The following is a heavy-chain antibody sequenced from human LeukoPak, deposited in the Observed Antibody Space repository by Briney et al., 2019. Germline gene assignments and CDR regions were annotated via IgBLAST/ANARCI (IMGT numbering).Heavy chain of an antibody. V-gene: IGHV3-7*01. J-gene: IGHJ1*01. D-gene: IGHD4-11*01. CDR2: VQHIGGET. CDR3: ATYSILNAREFRY. CDR1: GFNFNENN. Sequence: PGGSLRLSCGASGFNFNENNMHWVRQAPGKGLEWVANVQHIGGETYYVDSVKGRFTISRDNAKNSVYLQMNSLGADDTAVYYCATYSILNAREFRYWGQGTLVTVTS.